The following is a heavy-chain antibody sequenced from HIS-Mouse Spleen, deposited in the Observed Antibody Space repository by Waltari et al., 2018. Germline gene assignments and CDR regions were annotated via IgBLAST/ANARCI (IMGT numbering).Heavy chain of an antibody. V-gene: IGHV3-33*06. J-gene: IGHJ3*02. CDR2: RWYDGSNK. Sequence: QVQLVESGGGVVQPGRSLRLSCAASGFTFSSYGLHWVRQAPGKGLEWVAVRWYDGSNKYYADSMKGRFTISRDNSKNTLYLQMNSLRAEDTAVYYCAKDLARKDSGYDAFDIWGQGTMVTVSS. CDR3: AKDLARKDSGYDAFDI. CDR1: GFTFSSYG. D-gene: IGHD5-12*01.